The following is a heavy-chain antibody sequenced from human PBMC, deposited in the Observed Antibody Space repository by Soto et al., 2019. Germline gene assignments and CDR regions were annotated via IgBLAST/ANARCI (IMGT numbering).Heavy chain of an antibody. Sequence: QVQLVQSGAEVKKPGSSVKVSCKASGGTFSSYAISWVRQAPGQGLEWMGGIIPIFGKANYAQKFQGRVTITADKSPSTAYMELSSLRSEDTAVYYCARVGDYYGSGSYSPYYFDYWGQGTLVTVSS. CDR3: ARVGDYYGSGSYSPYYFDY. CDR1: GGTFSSYA. V-gene: IGHV1-69*06. D-gene: IGHD3-10*01. J-gene: IGHJ4*02. CDR2: IIPIFGKA.